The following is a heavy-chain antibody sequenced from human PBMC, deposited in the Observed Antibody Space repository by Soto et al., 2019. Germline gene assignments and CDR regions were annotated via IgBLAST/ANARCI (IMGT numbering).Heavy chain of an antibody. D-gene: IGHD3-9*01. Sequence: SETLSLTCTVSGGSISSYYWSWIRQPPGKGLEWIGYFYYSGSTNYNPSLKSRVTISVDTSKNQFSLKLSSVTAADTAVYYCARQGVYYDILAGYGPKDVRGWFDPWGQGTRVTVSS. CDR2: FYYSGST. CDR3: ARQGVYYDILAGYGPKDVRGWFDP. V-gene: IGHV4-59*08. J-gene: IGHJ5*02. CDR1: GGSISSYY.